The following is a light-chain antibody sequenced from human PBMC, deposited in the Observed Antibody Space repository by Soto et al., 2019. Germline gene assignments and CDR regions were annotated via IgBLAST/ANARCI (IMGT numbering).Light chain of an antibody. CDR2: EGS. Sequence: QSALTQPASVSGSPGQSITISCTATSSDVGSYNIVSWYQQHPGKAPKLMIYEGSKRPSGVSNRFSGSKSGNTASLTISGLQAEDEADYYCCSYAGSSTLVVFGGGTKLTVL. CDR1: SSDVGSYNI. V-gene: IGLV2-23*01. CDR3: CSYAGSSTLVV. J-gene: IGLJ2*01.